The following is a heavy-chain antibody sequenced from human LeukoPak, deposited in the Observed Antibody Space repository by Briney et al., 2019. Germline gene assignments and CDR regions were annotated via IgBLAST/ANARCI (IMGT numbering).Heavy chain of an antibody. J-gene: IGHJ4*02. D-gene: IGHD3-22*01. CDR3: ARDYYDTSGYFYGSNY. CDR2: ISAYSGNT. V-gene: IGHV1-18*01. Sequence: ASVKVSCKASGYTFTSYAITWVRQVPGRGLEWMGWISAYSGNTHYAQKLQGRVTMTTDTSTTTAYMELRSLRSDDTAVYYCARDYYDTSGYFYGSNYWGQGTLVTVSS. CDR1: GYTFTSYA.